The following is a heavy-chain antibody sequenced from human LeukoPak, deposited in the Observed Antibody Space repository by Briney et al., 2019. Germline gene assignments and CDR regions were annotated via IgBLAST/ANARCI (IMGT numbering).Heavy chain of an antibody. V-gene: IGHV3-74*01. CDR3: ARDRFGSSNAYYDYVWGSYRASYYMDV. D-gene: IGHD3-16*02. CDR1: GFTFSSYW. CDR2: INSDGSST. Sequence: PGGSLRLSCAASGFTFSSYWMHWVRQAPGKGLVWVSRINSDGSSTSYADPVKGRFTISRDNAKNTLYLQMNSLRAEDTAVYYCARDRFGSSNAYYDYVWGSYRASYYMDVWGKGTTVTVSS. J-gene: IGHJ6*03.